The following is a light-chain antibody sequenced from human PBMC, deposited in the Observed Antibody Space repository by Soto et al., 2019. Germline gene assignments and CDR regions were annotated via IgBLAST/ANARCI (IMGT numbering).Light chain of an antibody. Sequence: DIRMTQSPSSLSASVGDRVSITCRSSQGISIYLDWYQQKPGQVPKLLIYAASTLQAGVPSRFSGSGSGTDFTLTISSLQTDDVATDYWQKYYSAPFTFGPGTPVDSK. CDR2: AAS. CDR1: QGISIY. CDR3: QKYYSAPFT. V-gene: IGKV1-27*01. J-gene: IGKJ3*01.